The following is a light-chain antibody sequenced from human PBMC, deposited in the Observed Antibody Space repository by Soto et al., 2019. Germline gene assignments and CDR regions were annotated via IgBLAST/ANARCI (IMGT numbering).Light chain of an antibody. Sequence: EIQMTQSPSTLSASVGDRVTITCRASQSISSWLAWYQQKPGKAPKLLIYDASSLESGVPSRFSGSGSGTEFTLTISSLQPDDFATYYCQQYNSYSPTFGQRTKVDVK. CDR1: QSISSW. CDR3: QQYNSYSPT. J-gene: IGKJ1*01. V-gene: IGKV1-5*01. CDR2: DAS.